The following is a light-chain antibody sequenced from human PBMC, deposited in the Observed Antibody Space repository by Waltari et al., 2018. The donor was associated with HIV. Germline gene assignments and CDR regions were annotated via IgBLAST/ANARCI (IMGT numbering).Light chain of an antibody. J-gene: IGKJ2*02. Sequence: VVMTQSPLSLPVTLGQPASISCRSRQSLVYSVGITSLSWFRQSPGQSPRSLIYKVSNRDCGVPDRVSGSEAGTDFTLNISRVEAEDVGVYYCRQGSHVCTFGQGRKGEIK. CDR2: KVS. CDR1: QSLVYSVGITS. CDR3: RQGSHVCT. V-gene: IGKV2-30*01.